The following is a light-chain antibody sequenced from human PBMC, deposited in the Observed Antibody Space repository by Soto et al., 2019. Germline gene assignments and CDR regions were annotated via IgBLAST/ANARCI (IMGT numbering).Light chain of an antibody. CDR2: AAS. CDR3: QQSYSTLFT. V-gene: IGKV1-39*01. Sequence: DIQMTQSPSSLSASVGDRVTITCRASQSISSYLNWYQQKPGKAPKLLIYAASSLQSGVPSRFSGSGSGTDFTLPISSLQPDDFATYYCQQSYSTLFTFGPGTKVDIK. CDR1: QSISSY. J-gene: IGKJ3*01.